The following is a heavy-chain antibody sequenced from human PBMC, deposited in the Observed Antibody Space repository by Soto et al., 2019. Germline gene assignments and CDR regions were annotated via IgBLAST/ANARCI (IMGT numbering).Heavy chain of an antibody. Sequence: GGSLRLSCAASGFTSSSYAMSWVRQAPGKGLEWVSAISGSGGSTYYADSVKGRFTISRDNSKNTLYLQMNSLRAEDTAVYYCAQEYSGSYYADNWGQGALVTVSS. D-gene: IGHD1-26*01. J-gene: IGHJ4*02. CDR3: AQEYSGSYYADN. CDR1: GFTSSSYA. CDR2: ISGSGGST. V-gene: IGHV3-23*01.